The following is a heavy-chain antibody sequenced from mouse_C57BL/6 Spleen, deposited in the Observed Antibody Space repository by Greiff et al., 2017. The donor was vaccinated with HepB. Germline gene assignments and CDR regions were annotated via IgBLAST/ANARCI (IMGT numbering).Heavy chain of an antibody. Sequence: DVKLVESGGDLVKPGGSLKLSCAASGFTFSSYGMSWVRQTPDKRLEWVATISSGGSYTYYPDSVKGRFTISRDNAKNTLYLQMSSLKSEDTAMYYCARLAYYNAMDYWGQGTSVTVSS. CDR2: ISSGGSYT. D-gene: IGHD2-12*01. CDR3: ARLAYYNAMDY. V-gene: IGHV5-6*02. CDR1: GFTFSSYG. J-gene: IGHJ4*01.